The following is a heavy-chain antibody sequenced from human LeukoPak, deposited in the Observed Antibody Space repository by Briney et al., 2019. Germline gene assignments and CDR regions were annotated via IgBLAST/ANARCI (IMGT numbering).Heavy chain of an antibody. CDR3: ARVMVPAAPLPGMDV. CDR1: GYTFTGYY. V-gene: IGHV1-2*02. Sequence: ASVKVSCKASGYTFTGYYMHWVRQAPGQGLEWMGWINPNSGGTNYAQKFQGRVTMTRDTSISTAYMELSRLRSDDTAVYYCARVMVPAAPLPGMDVWGQGTTVTVSS. CDR2: INPNSGGT. D-gene: IGHD2-2*01. J-gene: IGHJ6*02.